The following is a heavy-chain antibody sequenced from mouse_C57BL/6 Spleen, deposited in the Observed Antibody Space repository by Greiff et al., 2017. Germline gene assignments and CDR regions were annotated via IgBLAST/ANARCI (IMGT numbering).Heavy chain of an antibody. CDR1: GFTFSDYG. V-gene: IGHV5-17*01. CDR2: ISSGSSTI. CDR3: ARMIITTVVGPSDY. J-gene: IGHJ2*01. D-gene: IGHD1-1*01. Sequence: DVMLVESGGGLVKPGGSLKLSCAASGFTFSDYGMHWVRQAPEKGLEWVAYISSGSSTIYYADTVKGRFTISRDNAKNTLFLQMTSLRSEDTAMYYCARMIITTVVGPSDYWGQGTTLTVSS.